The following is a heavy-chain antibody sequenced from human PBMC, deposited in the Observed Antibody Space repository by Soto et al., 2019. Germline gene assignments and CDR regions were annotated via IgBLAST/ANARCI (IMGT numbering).Heavy chain of an antibody. CDR3: AGGTNGVGSESNFAI. Sequence: QVHLVQSGAEVRKPGSSVKVSCQVSGGTFRTYGIIWVRQAPGQGLEWMGRVIPILDVTDYAQKFQGRVTITADRSTNNAYMELSSLRSEDTAVYYCAGGTNGVGSESNFAIWGQGTVVTVSS. V-gene: IGHV1-69*04. D-gene: IGHD2-8*01. J-gene: IGHJ3*02. CDR1: GGTFRTYG. CDR2: VIPILDVT.